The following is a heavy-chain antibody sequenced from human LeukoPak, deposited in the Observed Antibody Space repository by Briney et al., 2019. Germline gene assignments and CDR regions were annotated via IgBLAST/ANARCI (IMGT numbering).Heavy chain of an antibody. J-gene: IGHJ4*02. V-gene: IGHV3-23*01. CDR2: ISDSGGGT. D-gene: IGHD3-10*01. Sequence: GGSLRLSCAASGGMFSNYAMTWVRQAPEKGLKWVSSISDSGGGTHYEDSVKGRFTISRGNSKNTLYLQMNSLRAEDTAVYYCAKDSGPGSYYPTGDEYWGQGILVTVSS. CDR3: AKDSGPGSYYPTGDEY. CDR1: GGMFSNYA.